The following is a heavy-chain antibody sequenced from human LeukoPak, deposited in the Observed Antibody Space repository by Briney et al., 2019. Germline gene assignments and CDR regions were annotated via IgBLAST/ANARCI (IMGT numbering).Heavy chain of an antibody. CDR2: ISWNSKNI. D-gene: IGHD6-19*01. V-gene: IGHV3-9*01. J-gene: IGHJ4*02. Sequence: PGGSLRLSCAASGFTFDDYAMFWVRQAPGKGLEWVSGISWNSKNIGYAASVRGRFTISRDNAKNSLYLQMNSLRAEDTAVYYCARVNSSGWDGVSYFDYWGQGTLVTVSS. CDR1: GFTFDDYA. CDR3: ARVNSSGWDGVSYFDY.